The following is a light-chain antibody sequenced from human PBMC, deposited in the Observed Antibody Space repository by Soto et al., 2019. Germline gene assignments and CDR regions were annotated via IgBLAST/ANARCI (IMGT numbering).Light chain of an antibody. J-gene: IGKJ5*01. CDR3: QQRNMWPIT. Sequence: EVVLTQSPVTLSLSPGERATLSCSASQSFRGLLAWYQQKPGQAPRPLIYDAYNRATGIPPRFSGSGSGSGFTLTISSLEPEDCAVYDCQQRNMWPITFGQGTRLEIK. CDR1: QSFRGL. CDR2: DAY. V-gene: IGKV3-11*01.